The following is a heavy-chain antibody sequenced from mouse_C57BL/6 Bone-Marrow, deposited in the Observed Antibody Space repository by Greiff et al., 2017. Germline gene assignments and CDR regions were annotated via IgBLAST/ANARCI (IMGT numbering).Heavy chain of an antibody. CDR1: GYTFTEYT. J-gene: IGHJ1*03. CDR2: FYPGSGSI. CDR3: ARHESGVYYGSSYWYFDV. V-gene: IGHV1-62-2*01. D-gene: IGHD1-1*01. Sequence: QVQLQQSGAELVKPGASVKLSCKASGYTFTEYTIHWVKQRSGQGLEWIGWFYPGSGSIKYNEKFKDKATLTADKSSSTVYMELSRLTSEDSAVYFCARHESGVYYGSSYWYFDVWGTGTTVTVSS.